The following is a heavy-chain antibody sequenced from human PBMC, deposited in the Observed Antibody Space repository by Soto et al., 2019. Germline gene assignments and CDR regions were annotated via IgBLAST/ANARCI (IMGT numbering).Heavy chain of an antibody. D-gene: IGHD6-25*01. J-gene: IGHJ6*03. CDR1: GYTFTSYD. Sequence: QVQLVQSGAEVKKPGASVKVSCKASGYTFTSYDINWVRQATGQGLEGMGWMNPNSGNPGYAQEFQGRVTMTRNTSISTADMELSSLGSEDTAVYYCARGPWMAAPTIYYSYYMDVWGKGTTVTVSS. V-gene: IGHV1-8*01. CDR3: ARGPWMAAPTIYYSYYMDV. CDR2: MNPNSGNP.